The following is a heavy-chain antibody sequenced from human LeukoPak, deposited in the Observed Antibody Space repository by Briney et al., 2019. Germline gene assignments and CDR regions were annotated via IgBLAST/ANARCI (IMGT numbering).Heavy chain of an antibody. CDR1: GGSTGSSGYF. D-gene: IGHD6-13*01. V-gene: IGHV4-39*01. CDR2: ISHSGST. CDR3: TRGLTIAGTAS. Sequence: SETLSLTCTVSGGSTGSSGYFWGWVRQPPGKGLDWIGSISHSGSTNYNPSLKSRVTISVDASKNQFSLKLTSVTAADTAVYYCTRGLTIAGTASWGQGTLVTVSP. J-gene: IGHJ5*02.